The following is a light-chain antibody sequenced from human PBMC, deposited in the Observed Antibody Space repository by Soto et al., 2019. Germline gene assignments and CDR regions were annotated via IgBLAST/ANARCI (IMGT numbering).Light chain of an antibody. J-gene: IGKJ5*01. V-gene: IGKV3-15*01. CDR1: QSISDT. CDR3: HQYDNWPKT. CDR2: GAS. Sequence: EIVMTQSPATLSLSPGVGATLSCRASQSISDTLAWYQQKPGQAPRLPIHGASTRATGFPARFSGSGSGTDFTLTISSLQSEDFAVYYCHQYDNWPKTFGQGTRLEIK.